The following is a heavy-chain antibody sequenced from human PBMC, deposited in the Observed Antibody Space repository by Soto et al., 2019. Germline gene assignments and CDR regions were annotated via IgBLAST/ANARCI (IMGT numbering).Heavy chain of an antibody. CDR3: AKRRGAGGHFDY. J-gene: IGHJ4*02. D-gene: IGHD2-15*01. Sequence: GGSLRLSCAASGFTFSSYAMGWVRQAPGKGLECVSVVSRGGSTHYADSVTGRFIVSRDNSKNTVSLQMNSLRADDTAVYYCAKRRGAGGHFDYWGQGALVTVSS. CDR2: VSRGGST. V-gene: IGHV3-23*01. CDR1: GFTFSSYA.